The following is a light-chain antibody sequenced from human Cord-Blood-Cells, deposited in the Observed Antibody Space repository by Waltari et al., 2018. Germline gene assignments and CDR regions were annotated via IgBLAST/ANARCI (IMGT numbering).Light chain of an antibody. J-gene: IGKJ1*01. CDR1: QSISSY. V-gene: IGKV1-39*01. CDR3: QQSYSTHTARGT. CDR2: AAS. Sequence: DIQMTQSPSSLSASVGDRVTITCRASQSISSYLNWYQQKPGKAPKLPIYAASSLQSGVPSRFSGSGSGTDFTLTISSLQPEDFATYYCQQSYSTHTARGTFGQGTKVEIK.